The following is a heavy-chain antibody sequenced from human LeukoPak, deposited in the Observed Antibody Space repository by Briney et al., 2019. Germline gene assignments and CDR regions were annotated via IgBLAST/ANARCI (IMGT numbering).Heavy chain of an antibody. CDR3: ATLRWGSGRYAGDY. CDR2: ISSSGSTT. J-gene: IGHJ4*02. V-gene: IGHV3-48*03. Sequence: QPGGSLRLSCAASGFTFSSYEMNWVRQAPGKGLEWVSYISSSGSTTYYADSVKGRFTISRDNAKNSLYLQMNSLRAEDTAVYYCATLRWGSGRYAGDYWGQGSLVTVSS. CDR1: GFTFSSYE. D-gene: IGHD6-19*01.